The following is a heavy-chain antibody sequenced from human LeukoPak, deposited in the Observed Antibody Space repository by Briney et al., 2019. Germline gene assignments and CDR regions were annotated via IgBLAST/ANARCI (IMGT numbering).Heavy chain of an antibody. V-gene: IGHV4-59*11. CDR1: GGSISSHY. CDR2: IYYSGST. D-gene: IGHD5-18*01. Sequence: KSSETLSLTCTVSGGSISSHYWSWIRQPPGKGLEWIGYIYYSGSTNYNPSLKSRVTISVDTSKNQFSLKLSSVTAADTAVYYCARGPWNTAIKINPPYYYSSMAVGAKGTRVTVSS. J-gene: IGHJ6*03. CDR3: ARGPWNTAIKINPPYYYSSMAV.